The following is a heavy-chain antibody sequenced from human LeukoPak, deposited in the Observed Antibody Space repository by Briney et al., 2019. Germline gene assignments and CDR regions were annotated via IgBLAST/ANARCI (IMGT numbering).Heavy chain of an antibody. D-gene: IGHD3-10*02. CDR2: INYSGST. V-gene: IGHV4-34*01. J-gene: IGHJ5*02. CDR3: ARETLFGDHWFDP. Sequence: SETLSLTCAVYGGSFSGYYWSWIRQPPGKGLEWIGEINYSGSTNYNPSLKSRVTISVDTSKNQFSPKLSSVTAADTAVFYCARETLFGDHWFDPWGQGTLVTVSS. CDR1: GGSFSGYY.